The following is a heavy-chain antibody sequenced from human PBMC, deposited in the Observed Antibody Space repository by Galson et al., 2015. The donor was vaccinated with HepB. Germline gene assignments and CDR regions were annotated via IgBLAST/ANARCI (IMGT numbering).Heavy chain of an antibody. CDR3: VEGRDFDY. CDR1: GFTFSSYI. CDR2: ISRSGDHV. J-gene: IGHJ4*02. Sequence: SLRLSCAASGFTFSSYIMNWVRQAPGKGPEWVSSISRSGDHVYYADSLKGRFTISRDNAKNSLYLQMNSLRAEDTAVYYCVEGRDFDYWGQGTLVTVSS. D-gene: IGHD3-3*01. V-gene: IGHV3-21*01.